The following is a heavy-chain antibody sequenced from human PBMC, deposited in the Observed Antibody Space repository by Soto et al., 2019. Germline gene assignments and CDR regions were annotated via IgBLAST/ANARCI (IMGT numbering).Heavy chain of an antibody. J-gene: IGHJ4*02. D-gene: IGHD3-10*01. CDR3: AHHPYYGLGSYSFDY. CDR2: IYWDDDK. CDR1: GFSLTTSGVG. V-gene: IGHV2-5*02. Sequence: QITLKESGPTLVRPTQTLTLTCTFSGFSLTTSGVGVGWIRQPPGKALEWLAVIYWDDDKRYSSSLKSRLTITKATSKNLVVLTMTNMDPVDTATYYCAHHPYYGLGSYSFDYWGQGTLVTVSS.